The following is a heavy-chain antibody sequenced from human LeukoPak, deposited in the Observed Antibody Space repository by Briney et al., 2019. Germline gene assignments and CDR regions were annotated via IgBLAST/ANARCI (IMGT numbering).Heavy chain of an antibody. V-gene: IGHV1-18*01. CDR2: ISAYNGNT. CDR3: ATGPGVYFDY. CDR1: GYTFTSYG. J-gene: IGHJ4*02. D-gene: IGHD7-27*01. Sequence: GASMKDSCKASGYTFTSYGISWVRQTPGQGLEWMGWISAYNGNTNYAQKLQGRGTMTTDTSTSTAYMELRSLRSDDTAVYYCATGPGVYFDYWGQGTLVTVSS.